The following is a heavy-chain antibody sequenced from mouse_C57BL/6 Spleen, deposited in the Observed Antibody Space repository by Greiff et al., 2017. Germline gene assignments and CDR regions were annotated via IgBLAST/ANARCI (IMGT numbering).Heavy chain of an antibody. CDR2: ISDGGSYT. J-gene: IGHJ4*01. Sequence: EVNLVESGGGLVKPGGSLKLSCAASGFTFSSYAMSWVRQTPEKRLEWVATISDGGSYTYYPDNVKGRFTISRDNAKNNLYLQMSHLKSEDTAMYYCAREGYYGSIHYYAMDYWGQGTSVTVSS. CDR1: GFTFSSYA. V-gene: IGHV5-4*01. CDR3: AREGYYGSIHYYAMDY. D-gene: IGHD1-1*01.